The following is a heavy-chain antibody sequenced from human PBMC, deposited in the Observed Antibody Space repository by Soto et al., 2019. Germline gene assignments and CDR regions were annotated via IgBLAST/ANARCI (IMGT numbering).Heavy chain of an antibody. CDR1: GYAFTTYG. V-gene: IGHV1-18*01. Sequence: QVHLVQSGAEVKKPGASVKVSCKGSGYAFTTYGITWVRQAPGQGLEWMGGISAHNGNTNYAQKLQGRVTVTRDTSTSTASMELRSLRSDDTAVYYCARGRYGDYWGQGALVTVSS. D-gene: IGHD1-1*01. CDR3: ARGRYGDY. J-gene: IGHJ4*02. CDR2: ISAHNGNT.